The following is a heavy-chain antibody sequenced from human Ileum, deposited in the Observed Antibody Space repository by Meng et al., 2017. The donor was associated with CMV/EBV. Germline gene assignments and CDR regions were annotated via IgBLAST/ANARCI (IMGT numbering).Heavy chain of an antibody. CDR2: IYYSGST. D-gene: IGHD2-2*02. J-gene: IGHJ5*02. CDR1: GSYY. V-gene: IGHV4-61*01. Sequence: GSYYWSWIRQAPGKGLEWIGYIYYSGSTNYNPSLKSRVTISVDTSKNQFSLKLSSVTAADTAVYYCASFDIVVVPAAIQGTGWFDPWGQGTLVTVSS. CDR3: ASFDIVVVPAAIQGTGWFDP.